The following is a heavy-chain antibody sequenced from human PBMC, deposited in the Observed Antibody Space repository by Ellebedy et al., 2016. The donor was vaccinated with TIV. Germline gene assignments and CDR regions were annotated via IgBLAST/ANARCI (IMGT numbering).Heavy chain of an antibody. D-gene: IGHD2-2*01. CDR2: ISYDGSNK. CDR1: GYSFTSYW. V-gene: IGHV3-30*06. J-gene: IGHJ4*02. Sequence: GESLKISCNGSGYSFTSYWIGWVRQAPGKGLEWVAVISYDGSNKYYADSVKGRFTISRDNSKNTLYLQMNSLRAEDTAVYYCARPRREDAAAAPEDWGQGTLVTVSS. CDR3: ARPRREDAAAAPED.